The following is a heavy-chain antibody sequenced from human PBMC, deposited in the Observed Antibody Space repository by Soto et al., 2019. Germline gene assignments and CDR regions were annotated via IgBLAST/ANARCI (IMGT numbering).Heavy chain of an antibody. Sequence: QVQLVQSGAEVKEPGASVKISCKPSGYSFTSFYMHWVRQAPGQGLEWMGTINPNGGSTTYAQEFQGRVTMTRDTSSSSHYMDLSGLRSEAAAVYYCARAIPHFDKWGQGTLVTVSS. CDR3: ARAIPHFDK. CDR1: GYSFTSFY. CDR2: INPNGGST. V-gene: IGHV1-46*01. J-gene: IGHJ4*02. D-gene: IGHD2-21*01.